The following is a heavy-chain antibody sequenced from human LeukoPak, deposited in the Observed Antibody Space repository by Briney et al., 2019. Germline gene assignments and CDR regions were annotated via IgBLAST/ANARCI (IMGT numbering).Heavy chain of an antibody. J-gene: IGHJ4*02. CDR1: GGSFSGYY. CDR3: ARERDYDFWSGYYQI. CDR2: INHSGST. D-gene: IGHD3-3*01. Sequence: SETLSLTCAVYGGSFSGYYWSWIRQPRGKGLEWIGEINHSGSTNYNPFLKSRVTISVDTSKNQFSLKLSSVTAADTAVYYCARERDYDFWSGYYQIWGQGTLVTVSS. V-gene: IGHV4-34*01.